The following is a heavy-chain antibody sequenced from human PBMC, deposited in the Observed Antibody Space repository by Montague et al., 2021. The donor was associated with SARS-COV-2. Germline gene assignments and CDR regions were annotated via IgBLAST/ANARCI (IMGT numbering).Heavy chain of an antibody. Sequence: SETLSLTCSVSGEYVSAFYCNWLRQSPGKGLELICRMYHSESSNFNPSLKRRLSMSIDTSKNQFSLTLKSVSDADTDIYFCARDPRGRTGYLDSWGQGTLVAVSS. V-gene: IGHV4-59*02. D-gene: IGHD6-25*01. CDR3: ARDPRGRTGYLDS. CDR1: GEYVSAFY. J-gene: IGHJ5*01. CDR2: MYHSESS.